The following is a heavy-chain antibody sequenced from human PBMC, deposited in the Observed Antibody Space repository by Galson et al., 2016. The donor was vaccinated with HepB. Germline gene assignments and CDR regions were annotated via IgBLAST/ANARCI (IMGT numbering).Heavy chain of an antibody. J-gene: IGHJ5*02. CDR2: INRSGST. CDR1: GGSLSGYY. V-gene: IGHV4-34*01. CDR3: SRGHVGGDNFWSGMNGVWFDP. D-gene: IGHD3-3*01. Sequence: ETLSLTCAVYGGSLSGYYWSWIRQPPEKGLEWIGEINRSGSTNYNPSLKSRVTLSLDTSKNQFSLQLSSMTAADTAVYYCSRGHVGGDNFWSGMNGVWFDPWGQGTLVTVSS.